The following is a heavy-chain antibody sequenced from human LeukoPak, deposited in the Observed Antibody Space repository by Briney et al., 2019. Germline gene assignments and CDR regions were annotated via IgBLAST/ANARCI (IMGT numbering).Heavy chain of an antibody. V-gene: IGHV6-1*01. CDR1: GDSVSSNSAA. D-gene: IGHD1-26*01. J-gene: IGHJ6*02. CDR3: ARERFSGSYAGPYYYYGMDV. CDR2: TYYRSKWYN. Sequence: SRTLSLTCAISGDSVSSNSAAWNWIRQSPSRGLEWLGRTYYRSKWYNDYAVSVKSRITINPDTSKNQFSLQLNSVTPEDTAVYYCARERFSGSYAGPYYYYGMDVWGQGTTVTVSS.